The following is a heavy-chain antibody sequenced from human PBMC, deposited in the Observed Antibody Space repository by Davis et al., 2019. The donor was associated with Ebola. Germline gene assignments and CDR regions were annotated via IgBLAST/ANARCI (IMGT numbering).Heavy chain of an antibody. CDR2: ITGNGGST. V-gene: IGHV3-23*01. CDR1: GFTFSNSA. J-gene: IGHJ3*02. D-gene: IGHD2-21*01. Sequence: PGGSLRLSCAASGFTFSNSAMSWVRQAPGKGLDWVSTITGNGGSTYYADSVRGRFTISRDNSKNTLFMEMHSLRADDTAVYYCAKNFGGKILGGFNDAVDIWGQGTLVTVSS. CDR3: AKNFGGKILGGFNDAVDI.